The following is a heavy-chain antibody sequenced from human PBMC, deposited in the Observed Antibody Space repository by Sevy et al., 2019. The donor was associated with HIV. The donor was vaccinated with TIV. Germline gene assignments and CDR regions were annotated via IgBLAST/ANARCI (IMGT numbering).Heavy chain of an antibody. CDR1: GYTFASYA. V-gene: IGHV1-3*01. J-gene: IGHJ4*02. CDR2: MNAGNGNT. D-gene: IGHD5-18*01. CDR3: ARKSATVDY. Sequence: ASVKVSCKASGYTFASYAMHWVRQAPGQRLEWMGWMNAGNGNTKYSQKFQGRVTITRDTSASTAYMELSSLRSEDTAVYYCARKSATVDYWGQGTLVTVSS.